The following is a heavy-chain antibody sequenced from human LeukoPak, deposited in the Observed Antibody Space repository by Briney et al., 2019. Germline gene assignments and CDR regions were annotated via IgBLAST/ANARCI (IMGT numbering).Heavy chain of an antibody. CDR1: RFTVSSNY. CDR2: IYSGGST. D-gene: IGHD2-2*01. CDR3: AREGPPEYCSSTSCPYYYYYMDV. V-gene: IGHV3-53*01. Sequence: GGSLRLSCAASRFTVSSNYMSWVRQAPGKGLDWVSVIYSGGSTYYADFVKGRFTISRDNSKNTLYLQMSSLRAEDTAVYYCAREGPPEYCSSTSCPYYYYYMDVWGKGTTVTVPS. J-gene: IGHJ6*03.